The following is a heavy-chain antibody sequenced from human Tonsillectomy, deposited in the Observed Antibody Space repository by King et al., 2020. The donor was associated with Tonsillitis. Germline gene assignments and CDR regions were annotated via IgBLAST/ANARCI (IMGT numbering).Heavy chain of an antibody. V-gene: IGHV3-23*04. CDR1: GFTFSSYA. CDR2: ISGSGDST. CDR3: AKDRRCIGGNCYSRTDYYYSGLDV. Sequence: EVQLVESGGGLVQPGGSLRLSCAASGFTFSSYAMSWVRHAPGKGLEWVSAISGSGDSTYYADSVKGRFTISRDNSKKTLYLQMNSLRAEDTAVYYCAKDRRCIGGNCYSRTDYYYSGLDVWGQGTTVTVSS. D-gene: IGHD2-15*01. J-gene: IGHJ6*02.